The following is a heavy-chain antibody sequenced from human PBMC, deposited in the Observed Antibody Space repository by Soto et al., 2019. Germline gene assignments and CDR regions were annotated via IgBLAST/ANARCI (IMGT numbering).Heavy chain of an antibody. CDR3: ARSSGGNFGIIIEGSNWFDP. V-gene: IGHV1-46*01. D-gene: IGHD3-3*01. CDR2: VNPHGGST. J-gene: IGHJ5*02. CDR1: GDTFTSYY. Sequence: ASVKVSCKAPGDTFTSYYLNWVRQAPGQGLEWMGVVNPHGGSTKYAQKFQGRITMTRDTSRSTVYMELSSLRSDDTAIYYCARSSGGNFGIIIEGSNWFDPWGQGTLVTVSS.